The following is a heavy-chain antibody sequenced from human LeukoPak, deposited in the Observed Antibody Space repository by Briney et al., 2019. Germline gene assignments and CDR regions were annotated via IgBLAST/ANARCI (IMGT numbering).Heavy chain of an antibody. J-gene: IGHJ4*02. CDR3: ARVNYGSATKGDY. CDR1: GGSISSGGYY. Sequence: SQTLSLTCTVSGGSISSGGYYWSWIRQHPGKGLEWIGYIYYSGSAYYNPSLKSRVTISVDTSENQFSLKLSSVTAADTAVYYCARVNYGSATKGDYWGQGTLVTVSS. D-gene: IGHD3-10*01. CDR2: IYYSGSA. V-gene: IGHV4-31*03.